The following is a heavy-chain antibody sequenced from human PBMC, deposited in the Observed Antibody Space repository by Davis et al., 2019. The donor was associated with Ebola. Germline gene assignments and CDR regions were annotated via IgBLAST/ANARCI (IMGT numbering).Heavy chain of an antibody. D-gene: IGHD3-10*01. J-gene: IGHJ4*02. Sequence: PGGSLRLSCAASGFTFSSYGMHWVRQAPGKGLEWVANIKQDGREKYYVDSVKGRFTISRDNAKNSLYLQMNSLRAEDTAVYYCARGRGDYWGQGTLVTVSS. CDR2: IKQDGREK. CDR1: GFTFSSYG. CDR3: ARGRGDY. V-gene: IGHV3-7*01.